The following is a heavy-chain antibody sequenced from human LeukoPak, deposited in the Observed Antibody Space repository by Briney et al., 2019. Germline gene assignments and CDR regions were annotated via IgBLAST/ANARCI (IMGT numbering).Heavy chain of an antibody. CDR1: GYTFTSYA. CDR2: INAGNGNT. J-gene: IGHJ4*02. V-gene: IGHV1-3*01. CDR3: ARGSVRGVYVELYYFDY. D-gene: IGHD3-10*01. Sequence: ASVKVSCKASGYTFTSYAMHWVSQTPGQRLEWMGWINAGNGNTKYSQKFQGRVTITRDTSASTAYMELSSLRSEDTAVYYCARGSVRGVYVELYYFDYWGQGTLVTVSS.